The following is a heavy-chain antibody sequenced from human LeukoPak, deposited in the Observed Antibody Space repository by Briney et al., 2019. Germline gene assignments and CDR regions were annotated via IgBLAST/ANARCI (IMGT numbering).Heavy chain of an antibody. J-gene: IGHJ4*02. CDR3: AREAAYSNRNDHYFGN. Sequence: GGSLRLSCAASGFTFSTYWMHWVRQAPGEGLVWVSRISSDGSRTNYGDSGKGRDTISRDNDKNLLYLQMNSLRAEDTAVYYCAREAAYSNRNDHYFGNWGQGTLVTVSS. D-gene: IGHD4-11*01. CDR1: GFTFSTYW. V-gene: IGHV3-74*01. CDR2: ISSDGSRT.